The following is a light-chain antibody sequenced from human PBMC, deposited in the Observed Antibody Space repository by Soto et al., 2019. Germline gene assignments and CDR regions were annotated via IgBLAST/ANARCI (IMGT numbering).Light chain of an antibody. CDR3: QQFGGSSYS. Sequence: ESVLTQSPGTLSLSQGERATLSCRASESVSINSLDWYQQKPGQAPRLLIYGASTTATGIPDRFSGSGSGTYFTLSISRLEPEDFAVYCCQQFGGSSYSFGQGTKLEIK. J-gene: IGKJ2*03. CDR1: ESVSINS. CDR2: GAS. V-gene: IGKV3-20*01.